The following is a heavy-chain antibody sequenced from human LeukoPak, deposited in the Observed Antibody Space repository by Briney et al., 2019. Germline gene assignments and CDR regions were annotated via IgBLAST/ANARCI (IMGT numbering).Heavy chain of an antibody. J-gene: IGHJ5*02. CDR1: GGSFSGYY. Sequence: SETLSLTCAVYGGSFSGYYWSWIRQPPGKGLEWIGEINHSGSTNYNPSLKSRVTISVDTAKNQFSLKLSSVTAADTAVYYCARHIWGWLQFRDLNWFDPWGQGTLVTVSS. V-gene: IGHV4-34*01. CDR2: INHSGST. CDR3: ARHIWGWLQFRDLNWFDP. D-gene: IGHD5-24*01.